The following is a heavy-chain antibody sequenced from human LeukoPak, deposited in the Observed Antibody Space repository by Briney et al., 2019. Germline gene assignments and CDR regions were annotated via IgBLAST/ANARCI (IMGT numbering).Heavy chain of an antibody. D-gene: IGHD3-10*01. Sequence: PSETLSLTCTVSGGSISSYYWSWIRQPPGKGLEWIGYIYYSGSTNYNPSLKSRVTISVDTSKNQFSLKLSSVTAADTAVYYCARAPYYYGSGSYYKGTTAYYFDYWGQGTLVTVSS. CDR3: ARAPYYYGSGSYYKGTTAYYFDY. CDR1: GGSISSYY. CDR2: IYYSGST. V-gene: IGHV4-59*01. J-gene: IGHJ4*02.